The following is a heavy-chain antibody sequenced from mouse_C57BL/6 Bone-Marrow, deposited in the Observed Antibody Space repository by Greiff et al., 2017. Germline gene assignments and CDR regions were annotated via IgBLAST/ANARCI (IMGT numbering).Heavy chain of an antibody. V-gene: IGHV1-39*01. CDR2: INPNYGTT. D-gene: IGHD2-4*01. CDR1: GYSFTDYN. CDR3: ARGYDYDYAMDY. Sequence: EVKLVESGPELVKPGASVKISCKASGYSFTDYNMNWVKQSNGKSLEWIGVINPNYGTTSYNQKFKGKATLTVAQSSSTAYMQLNSLTSEGSAGYYCARGYDYDYAMDYWGQGTSVTVSS. J-gene: IGHJ4*01.